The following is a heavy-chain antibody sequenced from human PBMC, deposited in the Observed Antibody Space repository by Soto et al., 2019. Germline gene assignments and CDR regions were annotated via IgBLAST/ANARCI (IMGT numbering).Heavy chain of an antibody. CDR3: ATGAAIALMVYSNSFDY. CDR1: GGSISSSSYY. V-gene: IGHV4-39*01. J-gene: IGHJ4*02. CDR2: IFYSGST. Sequence: QLQLQESGPGLVKPSETLSLTCTVSGGSISSSSYYYGWIRQPPGKGLEWIGSIFYSGSTKYNPSLKSRVTISLDTSKNQFSLRLSSVSAADTAVYYCATGAAIALMVYSNSFDYWGQGTLVTVSS. D-gene: IGHD2-8*01.